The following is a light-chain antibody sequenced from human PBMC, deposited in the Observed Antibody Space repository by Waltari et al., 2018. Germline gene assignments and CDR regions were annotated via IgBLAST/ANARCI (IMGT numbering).Light chain of an antibody. V-gene: IGKV3-20*01. CDR1: QSLSKKY. J-gene: IGKJ2*01. CDR2: GAS. Sequence: VLTQSLGPLSLSPGERVTLSCRASQSLSKKYLAWYQQKPGQAPRLLIYGASSRAAGIPDRFSGSGSGTDFTLTISRLEPEDFAMYYCQQYGSSVMYTFGQGTKLEIK. CDR3: QQYGSSVMYT.